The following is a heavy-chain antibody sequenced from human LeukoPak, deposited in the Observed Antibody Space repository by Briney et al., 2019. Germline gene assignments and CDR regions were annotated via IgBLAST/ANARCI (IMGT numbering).Heavy chain of an antibody. D-gene: IGHD5-24*01. CDR2: IIPIFGTA. CDR1: GGTFSSYA. V-gene: IGHV1-69*01. J-gene: IGHJ4*02. CDR3: ARGNGYNYGRPFDY. Sequence: SVKVSCKASGGTFSSYAISWVRQAPGQGLEWMGGIIPIFGTANYAQKFQGRVTITADESTSTAYMELSSLRSEDTAVYYCARGNGYNYGRPFDYWGQGTLVTVSS.